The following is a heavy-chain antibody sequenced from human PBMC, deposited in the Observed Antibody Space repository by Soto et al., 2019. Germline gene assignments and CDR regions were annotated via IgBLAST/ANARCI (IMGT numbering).Heavy chain of an antibody. D-gene: IGHD1-26*01. J-gene: IGHJ4*02. CDR2: ISSSGTTI. CDR3: ARWELLTGFDY. CDR1: GFTFRTSE. Sequence: PGGSLRLSCAASGFTFRTSELSWVLQAPGKGLEWGSYISSSGTTIHYADSVKGRFTISRDNAKNSLYLQMNSLRAADTAVYYCARWELLTGFDYWGQGTLVTVSS. V-gene: IGHV3-48*03.